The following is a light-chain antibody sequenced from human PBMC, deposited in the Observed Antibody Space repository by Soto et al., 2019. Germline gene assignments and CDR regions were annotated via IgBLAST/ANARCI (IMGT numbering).Light chain of an antibody. CDR1: SSNIGNNA. Sequence: QSVLTQPPSVSEAPRQRVTISCSGSSSNIGNNAVNWYQQLPGKAPKLLIYYDDLLPSGVSDRFSGSKSGTSASLAISGLQSEDEADYYCAAWDDSLNAYVFGNGTKVTV. CDR3: AAWDDSLNAYV. CDR2: YDD. J-gene: IGLJ1*01. V-gene: IGLV1-36*01.